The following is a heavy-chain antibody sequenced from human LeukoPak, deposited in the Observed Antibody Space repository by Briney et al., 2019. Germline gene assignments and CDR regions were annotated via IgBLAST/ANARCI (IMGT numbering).Heavy chain of an antibody. Sequence: GGSLRLSCAASGFTFSSYWMSWVRQAPGKGLEWVANIKQDGSEKYYVDSVKGRFTISRDNAKNSLYLQMNSLRAEDTAVYYCARVGELMWELLPHYFDYWGQGTLVTVSS. J-gene: IGHJ4*02. V-gene: IGHV3-7*01. D-gene: IGHD1-26*01. CDR3: ARVGELMWELLPHYFDY. CDR2: IKQDGSEK. CDR1: GFTFSSYW.